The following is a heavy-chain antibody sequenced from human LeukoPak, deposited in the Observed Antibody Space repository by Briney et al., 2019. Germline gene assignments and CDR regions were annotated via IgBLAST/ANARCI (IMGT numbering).Heavy chain of an antibody. Sequence: GGSLRLSRVASGFSFSSYGMHWVRQAPGKGLEWVAFIRYDGSNKYYADSVKGRFTISRDNSKNTLYLQMNSLRAEDTAVYYCAKDTRVWYDSSGYYFDYWGQGTLVTVSS. V-gene: IGHV3-30*02. CDR3: AKDTRVWYDSSGYYFDY. D-gene: IGHD3-22*01. CDR1: GFSFSSYG. J-gene: IGHJ4*02. CDR2: IRYDGSNK.